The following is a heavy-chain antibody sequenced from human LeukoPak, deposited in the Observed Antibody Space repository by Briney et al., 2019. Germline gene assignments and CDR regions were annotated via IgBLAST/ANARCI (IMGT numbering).Heavy chain of an antibody. D-gene: IGHD3-22*01. J-gene: IGHJ4*02. CDR3: ARGESYYDSSGYDY. V-gene: IGHV3-7*01. CDR1: GFSFSSYW. CDR2: IKQDGSEK. Sequence: PGGSLRLSCAASGFSFSSYWMHWVRQAPGKGLEWVANIKQDGSEKYYVDSVKGRFTISRDNAKNSLYLQMNSLRAEDTAVYYCARGESYYDSSGYDYWGQGTLVTVSS.